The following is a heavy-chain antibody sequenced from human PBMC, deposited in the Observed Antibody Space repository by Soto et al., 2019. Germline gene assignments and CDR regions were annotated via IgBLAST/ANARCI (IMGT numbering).Heavy chain of an antibody. D-gene: IGHD5-12*01. V-gene: IGHV6-1*01. CDR1: GDSVSSNSAA. CDR2: TYYRSKWYN. CDR3: ARSRYSGYDLALGYYYYCMGV. Sequence: SQTLSLTCAISGDSVSSNSAAWNWIRQSPSRGLEWLGRTYYRSKWYNDYAVSVKSRITINPDTSKNQFSLQLNSVTPEDTAVYYCARSRYSGYDLALGYYYYCMGVFGQGTTVT. J-gene: IGHJ6*02.